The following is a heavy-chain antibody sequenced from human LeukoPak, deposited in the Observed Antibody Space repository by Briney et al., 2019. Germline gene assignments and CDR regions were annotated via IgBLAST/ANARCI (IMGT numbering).Heavy chain of an antibody. D-gene: IGHD6-19*01. CDR1: GFTFSNYG. CDR2: IWYDGSKK. V-gene: IGHV3-33*06. CDR3: AKDGVSVAGTWEYYFDY. J-gene: IGHJ4*02. Sequence: GGSLRLSCAAPGFTFSNYGMHWVRQAPGKGLEWVAIIWYDGSKKYYADSVKGRFTISRDNSKNTLYLQMNSLRAEDTAVYYCAKDGVSVAGTWEYYFDYWGQGTLVTVSS.